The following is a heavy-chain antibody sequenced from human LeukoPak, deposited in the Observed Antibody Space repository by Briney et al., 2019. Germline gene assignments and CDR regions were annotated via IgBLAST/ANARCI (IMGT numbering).Heavy chain of an antibody. V-gene: IGHV4-59*12. CDR1: GGSISSYY. CDR3: AREWAKNLNFDY. J-gene: IGHJ4*02. CDR2: IYYSGST. Sequence: SETLSLTCTVSGGSISSYYWSWIRQPPGKGLEWIGYIYYSGSTYYNPSLKSRVTISVDTSKNQFSLKLSSVTAADTAVYYCAREWAKNLNFDYWGQGTLVTVSS.